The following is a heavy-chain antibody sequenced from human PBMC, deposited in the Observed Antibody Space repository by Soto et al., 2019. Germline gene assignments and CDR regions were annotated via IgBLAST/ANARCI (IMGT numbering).Heavy chain of an antibody. CDR3: AKAVPPFVVVTASDY. J-gene: IGHJ4*02. Sequence: RRLSCAASGFTFRNFGMHWVRQAPGKGLEWVAVISYDGTNKYYADSVKGRFTISRDNSKNTLYLQINSLRAEDTAGYYCAKAVPPFVVVTASDYWGQGTLVTASS. CDR1: GFTFRNFG. V-gene: IGHV3-30*18. CDR2: ISYDGTNK. D-gene: IGHD2-21*02.